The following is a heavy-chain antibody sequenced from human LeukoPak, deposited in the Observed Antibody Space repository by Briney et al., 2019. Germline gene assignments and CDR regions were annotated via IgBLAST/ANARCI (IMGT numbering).Heavy chain of an antibody. V-gene: IGHV1-18*01. CDR2: ISAYNGNT. CDR3: ARSGNSSGYYPDRWFDP. J-gene: IGHJ5*02. CDR1: GYTFTSYD. Sequence: ASVKVSCKASGYTFTSYDINWVRQATGQGLEWMGWISAYNGNTNYAQKLQGRVTMTTDTSTSTAYMELRSLRSDDTAVYYCARSGNSSGYYPDRWFDPWGQGTLVTVSS. D-gene: IGHD3-22*01.